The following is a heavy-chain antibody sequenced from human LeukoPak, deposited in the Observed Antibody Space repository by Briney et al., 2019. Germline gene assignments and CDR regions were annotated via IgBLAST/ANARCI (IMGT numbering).Heavy chain of an antibody. Sequence: GGSLRLSCAASGFTFSNYCVAWVRQAPGKALEWVSSISGSGDSTYYADSVKGRFTISRDNSKNTLYLQMNSLRVEDTAIYYCAKYGAPGWSGYLDYWGQGTLVTVSS. V-gene: IGHV3-23*01. CDR1: GFTFSNYC. CDR3: AKYGAPGWSGYLDY. J-gene: IGHJ4*02. CDR2: ISGSGDST. D-gene: IGHD4/OR15-4a*01.